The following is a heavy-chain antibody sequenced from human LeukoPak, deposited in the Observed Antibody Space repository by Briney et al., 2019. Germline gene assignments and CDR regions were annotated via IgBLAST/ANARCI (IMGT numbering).Heavy chain of an antibody. CDR1: GFTFSSYA. CDR3: AKGIYDMDV. J-gene: IGHJ6*02. CDR2: ISGSSRST. V-gene: IGHV3-23*01. Sequence: GESLRLSCAASGFTFSSYAMSWVRQAPGKGLELVSTISGSSRSTYYADSLKSRFVISRDNSKNTLYLQMNSLRAADTAVYFCAKGIYDMDVWGQGTTVTVSS.